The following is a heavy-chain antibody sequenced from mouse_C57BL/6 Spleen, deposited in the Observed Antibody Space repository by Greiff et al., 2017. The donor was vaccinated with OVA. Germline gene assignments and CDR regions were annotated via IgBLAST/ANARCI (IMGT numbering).Heavy chain of an antibody. CDR3: ARALIYGSSYAWFAY. V-gene: IGHV5-4*03. J-gene: IGHJ3*01. D-gene: IGHD1-1*01. CDR1: GFTFSSYA. CDR2: ISDGGSYT. Sequence: EVKLVESGGGLVKPGGSLKLSCAASGFTFSSYAMSWVRQTPEKRLEWVATISDGGSYTYYPDNVKGRFTISRDNAKNNLYLQMSHLKSEDTAMYYCARALIYGSSYAWFAYWGQGTLVTVSA.